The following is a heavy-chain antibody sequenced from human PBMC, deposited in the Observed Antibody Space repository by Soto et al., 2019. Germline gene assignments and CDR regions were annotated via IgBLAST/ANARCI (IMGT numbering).Heavy chain of an antibody. Sequence: GGSLRLSCAASGFTVSSNYMSWVRQAPGKGLEWVSVIYSGGSTYYADSVKGRFTISRDNSKNTLYLQMNSLRAEDTAVYYCARDAPVYSGYDWGRGYWGQGTLVTVSS. CDR3: ARDAPVYSGYDWGRGY. D-gene: IGHD5-12*01. J-gene: IGHJ4*02. CDR2: IYSGGST. CDR1: GFTVSSNY. V-gene: IGHV3-66*01.